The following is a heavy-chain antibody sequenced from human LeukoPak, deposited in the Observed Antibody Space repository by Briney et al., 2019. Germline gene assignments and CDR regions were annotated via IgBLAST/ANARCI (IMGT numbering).Heavy chain of an antibody. J-gene: IGHJ4*02. V-gene: IGHV3-48*04. Sequence: PGGSLRLSCAASGFTFSNYSMNWVRQAPGKGLEWVSYISSRNRTIYYADSVKGRLTISRDNAKNSLYLQMNSLRAEDTAVYYCARGRGLPGPLDYWGQGTLVTVSS. CDR3: ARGRGLPGPLDY. D-gene: IGHD3-10*01. CDR2: ISSRNRTI. CDR1: GFTFSNYS.